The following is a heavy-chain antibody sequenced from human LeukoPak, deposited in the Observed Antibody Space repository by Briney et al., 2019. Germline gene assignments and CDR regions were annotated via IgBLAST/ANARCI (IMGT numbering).Heavy chain of an antibody. CDR2: ISSSGGST. J-gene: IGHJ4*02. CDR3: AKDFWSGYYNWGYYFDY. CDR1: GFTFSSYA. Sequence: GGSLRLSCAASGFTFSSYAMSWVRQAPGKGLEWVSAISSSGGSTYYADSVKGRFTISRDNSKNTLYLQMNSLRAEDTAVYYCAKDFWSGYYNWGYYFDYWGQGTLVTVSS. V-gene: IGHV3-23*01. D-gene: IGHD3-3*01.